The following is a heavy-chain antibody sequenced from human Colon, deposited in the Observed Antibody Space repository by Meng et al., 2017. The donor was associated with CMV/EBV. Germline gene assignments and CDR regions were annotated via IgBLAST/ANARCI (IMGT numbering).Heavy chain of an antibody. CDR3: AILTGMSRAPPSG. CDR1: GFTFSSYI. V-gene: IGHV3-21*01. Sequence: GGSLRLSCAASGFTFSSYIMNWVRQAPGKGLEWVSSISSSSSYIYYADSLKGRFTISRDNAKNSLYPQMNSLRAEDTAVYYCAILTGMSRAPPSGRGQGTLVTVSS. J-gene: IGHJ4*02. CDR2: ISSSSSYI. D-gene: IGHD1-20*01.